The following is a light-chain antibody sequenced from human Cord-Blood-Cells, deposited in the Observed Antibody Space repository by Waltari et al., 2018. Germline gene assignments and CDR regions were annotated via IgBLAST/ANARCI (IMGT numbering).Light chain of an antibody. J-gene: IGKJ3*01. CDR1: QDISNY. Sequence: DIQMTQSPSSLSASVGDRVTITCKASQDISNYLNWYQQKPGKAPKLLIYDASNLETGVPSRFSGSGSGTDFTFTISSLQPEDIATYYCQQYDNLIFTFGPGTKVDIK. V-gene: IGKV1-33*01. CDR3: QQYDNLIFT. CDR2: DAS.